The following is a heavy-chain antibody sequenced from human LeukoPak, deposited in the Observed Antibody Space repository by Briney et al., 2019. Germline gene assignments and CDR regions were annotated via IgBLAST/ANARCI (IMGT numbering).Heavy chain of an antibody. J-gene: IGHJ4*02. CDR1: GFTFSSYS. D-gene: IGHD6-6*01. V-gene: IGHV3-21*01. CDR3: ARTALRWQLVFPDPFDY. Sequence: GGSLRLSCAASGFTFSSYSMNWVRQAPGKGLEWVSSISSSSSYIYYADSVKGRFTISRDNAKSSLYLQMNSLRAEDTAVYYCARTALRWQLVFPDPFDYWGQGTLVTVSS. CDR2: ISSSSSYI.